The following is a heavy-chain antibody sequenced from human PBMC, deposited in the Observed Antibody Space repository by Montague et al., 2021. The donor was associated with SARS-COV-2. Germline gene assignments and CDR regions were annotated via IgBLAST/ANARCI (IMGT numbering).Heavy chain of an antibody. D-gene: IGHD5-18*01. V-gene: IGHV4-4*02. Sequence: SETLSLTCAVSGGSVSSSNWWTWVRQPPGKGLEWIREMYHAGSTNYNPSLTSRVAISIDKSKNQFSLTLRSVIAADTAVYYCARRGKNYGPFDYWGQGTPVSVSS. J-gene: IGHJ4*02. CDR2: MYHAGST. CDR1: GGSVSSSNW. CDR3: ARRGKNYGPFDY.